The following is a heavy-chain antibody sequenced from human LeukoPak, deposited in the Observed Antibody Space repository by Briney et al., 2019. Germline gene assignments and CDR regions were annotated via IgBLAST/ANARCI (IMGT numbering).Heavy chain of an antibody. CDR2: IYTSGST. D-gene: IGHD2-2*01. CDR1: GGSISSYY. V-gene: IGHV4-4*08. CDR3: ARLPSNYCSSTSCSDY. J-gene: IGHJ4*02. Sequence: SETLSLTCTVSGGSISSYYWSWIRQPPGKGLEWIGRIYTSGSTNYNPSLKSRVTISVDTSKNQFSLKLSSVTAADTAVYYCARLPSNYCSSTSCSDYWGQGTLVTVSS.